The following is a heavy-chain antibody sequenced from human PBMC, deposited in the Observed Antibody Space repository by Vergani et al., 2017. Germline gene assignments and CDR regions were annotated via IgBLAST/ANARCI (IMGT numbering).Heavy chain of an antibody. CDR3: ARGGEYYDILTGYYVEAFDI. CDR2: IIPIFGTA. Sequence: QVQLVQSGAEVKKPGSSVKVSCKASGGTFSSYAISWVRQAPGQGLEWMGGIIPIFGTANYAQKFQGRVTITADESTSTAYMELSSLRSEDPAVYYCARGGEYYDILTGYYVEAFDIWGQGTMVTVSS. J-gene: IGHJ3*02. V-gene: IGHV1-69*01. CDR1: GGTFSSYA. D-gene: IGHD3-9*01.